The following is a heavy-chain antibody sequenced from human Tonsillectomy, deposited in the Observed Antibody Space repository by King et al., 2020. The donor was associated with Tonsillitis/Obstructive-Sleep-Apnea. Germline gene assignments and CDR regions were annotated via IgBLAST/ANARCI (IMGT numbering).Heavy chain of an antibody. Sequence: VQLQESGPGLVKPPQTLSLTCTVSGGSISSGGYYWSWIRQHPGKGLEWIGYIYYSGSTYDNPSLKSRVTISVDTAKNQFSLKLSSVTAADTAVYYCARVPPVVSPAIRWLGNAFDIWGQGTMVTVSS. J-gene: IGHJ3*02. CDR3: ARVPPVVSPAIRWLGNAFDI. CDR2: IYYSGST. V-gene: IGHV4-31*03. D-gene: IGHD2-2*02. CDR1: GGSISSGGYY.